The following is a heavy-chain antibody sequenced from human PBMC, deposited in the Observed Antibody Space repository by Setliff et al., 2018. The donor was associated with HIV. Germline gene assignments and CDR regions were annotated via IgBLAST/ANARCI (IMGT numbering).Heavy chain of an antibody. CDR3: VKSQWLRFDVFDV. V-gene: IGHV3-7*05. CDR2: IKQDGNEE. J-gene: IGHJ3*01. CDR1: GFTFSTFY. Sequence: GGSLRLSCSASGFTFSTFYMGWVRQPPGKGLEWVANIKQDGNEEDYLDSVKGRFTISRDNAKNSLYLQMNSLRADDSAVYYCVKSQWLRFDVFDVWGQGTMVTVSS. D-gene: IGHD5-12*01.